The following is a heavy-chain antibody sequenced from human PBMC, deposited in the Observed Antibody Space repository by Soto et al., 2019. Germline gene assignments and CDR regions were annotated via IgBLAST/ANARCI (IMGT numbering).Heavy chain of an antibody. CDR1: GGSISSGGYY. D-gene: IGHD3-3*01. V-gene: IGHV4-31*03. J-gene: IGHJ4*02. CDR2: IYYSGST. Sequence: SETLSLTCTVSGGSISSGGYYWSWIRQHPGKGLEWIGYIYYSGSTYYNPSLKSRVTISVDTSKNQYSLKLSSVTAADTAVYYCARGGRSDFWSGYYKSFDYWGQGTLVTVSS. CDR3: ARGGRSDFWSGYYKSFDY.